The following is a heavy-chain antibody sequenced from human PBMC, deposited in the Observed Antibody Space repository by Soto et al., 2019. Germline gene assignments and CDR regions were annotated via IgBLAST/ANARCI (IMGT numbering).Heavy chain of an antibody. J-gene: IGHJ4*02. V-gene: IGHV1-18*01. D-gene: IGHD3-16*02. CDR2: ISAYNGNT. CDR3: ARDQENYDYVWGSYRYCYFDY. Sequence: QVQLVQSGAEVKKPGASVKVSCKASGYTFTSYGISWVRQAPGQGREWMGWISAYNGNTNYAQKLQGRVTMTTDTSTSTAYMELRSLRSDDTAVYYCARDQENYDYVWGSYRYCYFDYWGQGTLVTVSS. CDR1: GYTFTSYG.